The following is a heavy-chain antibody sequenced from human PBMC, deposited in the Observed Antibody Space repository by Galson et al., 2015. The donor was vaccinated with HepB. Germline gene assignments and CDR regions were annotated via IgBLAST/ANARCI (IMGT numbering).Heavy chain of an antibody. CDR1: GFTFSSYS. CDR2: ISSSSSYI. V-gene: IGHV3-21*01. CDR3: ARDLNSSGWYWGDYYYYYGMDV. Sequence: SLRLSCAASGFTFSSYSMNWVRQAPGKGLEWVSSISSSSSYIYYADSVKGRFTISRDNAKNSLYLQMNSLRAEDTAVYYCARDLNSSGWYWGDYYYYYGMDVWGQGTTVTVSS. D-gene: IGHD6-19*01. J-gene: IGHJ6*02.